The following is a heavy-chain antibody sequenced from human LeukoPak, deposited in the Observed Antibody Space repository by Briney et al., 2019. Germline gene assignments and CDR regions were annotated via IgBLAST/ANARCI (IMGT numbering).Heavy chain of an antibody. CDR3: AKRGVVIRVFLVGFHKEAYYFDY. D-gene: IGHD3-10*01. J-gene: IGHJ4*02. CDR2: ISSSSSYI. CDR1: GFTFSSYS. V-gene: IGHV3-21*01. Sequence: GGSLRLSCAASGFTFSSYSMNWVRQAPGKGPEWVSSISSSSSYIYYADSVKGRFTISRDNAKNSLYLQMNSLRAEDTAVYFCAKRGVVIRVFLVGFHKEAYYFDYWGQGTLVTVSS.